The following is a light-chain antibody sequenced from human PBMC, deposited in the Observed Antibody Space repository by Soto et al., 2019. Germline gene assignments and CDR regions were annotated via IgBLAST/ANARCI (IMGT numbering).Light chain of an antibody. V-gene: IGLV1-40*01. CDR1: SSNIGAGYD. CDR2: GNS. Sequence: QLVLTQPPSVSGAQGQRVTISCTGSSSNIGAGYDVHWYQQLPGTAPKLLIYGNSNRPSGVPDRFSGSKSGTSASLAITGLQAEDEADYYCQSYDSSLHVVFGGGTQLTVL. J-gene: IGLJ2*01. CDR3: QSYDSSLHVV.